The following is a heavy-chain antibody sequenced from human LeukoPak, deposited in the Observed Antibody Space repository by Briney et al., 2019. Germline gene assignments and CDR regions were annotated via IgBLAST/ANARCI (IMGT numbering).Heavy chain of an antibody. CDR1: GYTFTSYY. CDR2: INPSGGST. Sequence: ASVKVSCKASGYTFTSYYMHWVRQAPGQGLEWVGIINPSGGSTSYAQKFQGRVTMTRDTSTSTAYMELSSLRSEDTAVYYCAGASGSYGEGFDYWGQGTLVTVSS. V-gene: IGHV1-46*03. J-gene: IGHJ4*02. CDR3: AGASGSYGEGFDY. D-gene: IGHD1-26*01.